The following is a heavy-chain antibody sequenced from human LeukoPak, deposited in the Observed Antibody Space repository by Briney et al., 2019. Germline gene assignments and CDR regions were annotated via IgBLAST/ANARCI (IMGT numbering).Heavy chain of an antibody. CDR2: ISSSSSYI. D-gene: IGHD3-3*01. CDR3: ARDWSGTNGLDF. Sequence: TGGSLRLSCAASGFTFSSYSMNWVRQAPGKGLEWVSSISSSSSYIYYADSVKGRFTISRDNAKNSLYLQMNSLRADDTAVYYCARDWSGTNGLDFWGQGTLVTVSS. CDR1: GFTFSSYS. V-gene: IGHV3-21*01. J-gene: IGHJ4*02.